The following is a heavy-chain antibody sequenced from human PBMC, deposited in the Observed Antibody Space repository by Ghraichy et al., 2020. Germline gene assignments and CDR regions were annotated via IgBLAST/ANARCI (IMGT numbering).Heavy chain of an antibody. D-gene: IGHD5-24*01. Sequence: ESLNISCAASGFVFDAFWMSWVRQAPGKGLEWVANIRRDGSEKFYVDSVKGRFTVSRDNARSSVHLLMNSLRVEDTAVYYCARGTGTRHGSLPPLGYWGQGTLVTVSS. V-gene: IGHV3-7*01. CDR1: GFVFDAFW. CDR3: ARGTGTRHGSLPPLGY. J-gene: IGHJ4*02. CDR2: IRRDGSEK.